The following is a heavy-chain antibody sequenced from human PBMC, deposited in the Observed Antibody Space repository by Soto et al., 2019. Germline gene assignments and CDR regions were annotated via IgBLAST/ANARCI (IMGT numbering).Heavy chain of an antibody. J-gene: IGHJ5*02. CDR1: GGTFSSYA. Sequence: ASVKVSCKASGGTFSSYAISWVRQAPGQGLEWMGGIIPIFGTANYAQKFQGRVTITADESTSTAYMELSSLRSEDTAVYYCARERLFLRYNWFDPWGQGTLVTVSS. CDR2: IIPIFGTA. V-gene: IGHV1-69*13. CDR3: ARERLFLRYNWFDP. D-gene: IGHD3-3*01.